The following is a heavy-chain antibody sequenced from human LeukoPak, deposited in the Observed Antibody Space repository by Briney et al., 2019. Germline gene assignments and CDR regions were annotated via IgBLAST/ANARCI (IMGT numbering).Heavy chain of an antibody. CDR2: INPSGGST. J-gene: IGHJ6*03. CDR3: ARDGYSYGHGRYYYYYYMDV. CDR1: GYTFTSYY. V-gene: IGHV1-46*01. D-gene: IGHD5-18*01. Sequence: GASVKVSCKASGYTFTSYYMHWVRQAPGQGLEWMGIINPSGGSTSYAQKFQGRVTMTRDTSTSTVYMELSSLRSEDTAVYYCARDGYSYGHGRYYYYYYMDVWGKGTTVTVSS.